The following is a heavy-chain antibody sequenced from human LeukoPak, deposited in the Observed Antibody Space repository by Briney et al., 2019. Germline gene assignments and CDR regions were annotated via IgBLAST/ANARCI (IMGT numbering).Heavy chain of an antibody. J-gene: IGHJ4*02. CDR1: GGSISSGGYY. CDR2: IYYSGST. Sequence: SQTLSLTCTVSGGSISSGGYYWSWLRQHPGRGLEWLGYIYYSGSTYYNPSLKSRVTISVDTSKKQFSLKLRTATAADTAVYYCARIEAVTRGYNHAYYFDYWGREPWSPSPQ. D-gene: IGHD5-18*01. V-gene: IGHV4-31*03. CDR3: ARIEAVTRGYNHAYYFDY.